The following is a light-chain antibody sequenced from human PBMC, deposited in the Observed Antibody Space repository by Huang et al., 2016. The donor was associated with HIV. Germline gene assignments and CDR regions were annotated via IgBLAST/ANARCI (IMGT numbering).Light chain of an antibody. V-gene: IGKV1-5*03. J-gene: IGKJ1*01. Sequence: DIQMTQSPSTLSASVGDRVTITCRASQSISDYFAWYQQKPGEAPNLLIYKASSLEGEVPPRFSGSGSGTEFTLTISSLQADDVATYYCQQYNNYPWTFGQGTLVEIK. CDR2: KAS. CDR1: QSISDY. CDR3: QQYNNYPWT.